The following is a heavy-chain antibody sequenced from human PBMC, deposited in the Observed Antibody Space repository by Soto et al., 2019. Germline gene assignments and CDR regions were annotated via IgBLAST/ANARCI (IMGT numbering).Heavy chain of an antibody. CDR3: TKVRRRVILTYYYYMDV. CDR2: IKSKTDCGTT. Sequence: GESLRLSCAASGFTFSNAWMSWVRQAPGKGLEWVGRIKSKTDCGTTDYAAPVKGRFTISRDDSKNKLYLQMNSLRTEDTAVYYCTKVRRRVILTYYYYMDVWGKRTIVPVSS. J-gene: IGHJ6*03. D-gene: IGHD3-16*02. V-gene: IGHV3-15*01. CDR1: GFTFSNAW.